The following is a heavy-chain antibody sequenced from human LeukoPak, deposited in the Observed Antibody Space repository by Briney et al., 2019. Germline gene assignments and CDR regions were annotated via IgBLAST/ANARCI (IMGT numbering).Heavy chain of an antibody. J-gene: IGHJ4*02. V-gene: IGHV3-15*07. CDR2: IKSKTDGGTT. CDR1: GFTFSNAW. Sequence: GGSLRLSCAASGFTFSNAWMNWVRQAPGKGLEWVGRIKSKTDGGTTDYAAPVKGRFTISRDDPKNTLYLQMNSLKTEDTAVYYCTTVIAVAGTDFDYWGQGTLVTVSS. CDR3: TTVIAVAGTDFDY. D-gene: IGHD6-19*01.